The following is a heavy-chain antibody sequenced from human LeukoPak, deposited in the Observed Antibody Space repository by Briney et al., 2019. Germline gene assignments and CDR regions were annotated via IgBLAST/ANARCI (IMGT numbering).Heavy chain of an antibody. CDR3: ARDQGSMIVVRTPYWYFDL. V-gene: IGHV3-7*01. D-gene: IGHD3-22*01. J-gene: IGHJ2*01. CDR1: GFTFSNYW. CDR2: INQDGNEM. Sequence: GGSLRLSCSASGFTFSNYWMSWVRQAPGKGLELLANINQDGNEMYYVDSVKGRFTIPRDNGKNSLYLQINSLRADDKAVYHCARDQGSMIVVRTPYWYFDLRGRSTMVTVSS.